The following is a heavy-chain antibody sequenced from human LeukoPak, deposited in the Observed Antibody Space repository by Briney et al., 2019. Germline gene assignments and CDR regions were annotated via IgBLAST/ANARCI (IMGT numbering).Heavy chain of an antibody. V-gene: IGHV3-74*01. J-gene: IGHJ4*02. CDR1: GFTFSSYW. CDR3: ARSTYSGSSYDY. CDR2: IKSDGSST. D-gene: IGHD1-26*01. Sequence: GGSLRLSCAASGFTFSSYWMHWVRQVPGKGLVWVSRIKSDGSSTTYADSVKGRFTISRDNTKNTLYLQMSSLRAEDTAVYYCARSTYSGSSYDYWGQGTLVTVSS.